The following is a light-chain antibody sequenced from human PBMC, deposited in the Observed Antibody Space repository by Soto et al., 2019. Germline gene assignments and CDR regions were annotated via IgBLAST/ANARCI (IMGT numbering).Light chain of an antibody. CDR3: QQRSKWPPVT. V-gene: IGKV3-11*01. Sequence: EIVLTQSPATLSLSPGERATLSCRASQSVSSYLAWYQQKPGQAPRLLIYDASNSATAIPARFSGSGPGTDFTLTIGSLAPEDFAISYCQQRSKWPPVTFGGGPKVEIK. CDR2: DAS. J-gene: IGKJ4*01. CDR1: QSVSSY.